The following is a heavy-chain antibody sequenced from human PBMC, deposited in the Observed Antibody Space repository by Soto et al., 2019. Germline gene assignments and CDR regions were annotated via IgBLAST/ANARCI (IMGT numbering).Heavy chain of an antibody. D-gene: IGHD1-26*01. V-gene: IGHV3-30*18. CDR2: ISYDGRNK. Sequence: GGSLRLSCFASEVSFSNYGMHWVRQAPGKGLEWVADISYDGRNKYYAESVKGRFTISRDNSKNTLYLQMNSLRTEDTAVYYCAKDWRWEQQIYGMNVWGQGTTVTVSS. CDR3: AKDWRWEQQIYGMNV. J-gene: IGHJ6*02. CDR1: EVSFSNYG.